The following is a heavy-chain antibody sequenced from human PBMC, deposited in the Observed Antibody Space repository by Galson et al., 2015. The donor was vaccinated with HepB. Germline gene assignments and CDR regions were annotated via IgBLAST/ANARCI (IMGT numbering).Heavy chain of an antibody. D-gene: IGHD4-17*01. CDR1: GFTFSSYS. J-gene: IGHJ6*02. CDR2: ISSSSSYI. CDR3: AREDHDYGDYGAYYYYGMDV. Sequence: SLRLSCAASGFTFSSYSMNWVRQAPGKGLEWVSSISSSSSYIYYADSVKGRFTISRDNAKNSLYLQMNSLRAEDTAAYYCAREDHDYGDYGAYYYYGMDVWGQGTTVTVSS. V-gene: IGHV3-21*01.